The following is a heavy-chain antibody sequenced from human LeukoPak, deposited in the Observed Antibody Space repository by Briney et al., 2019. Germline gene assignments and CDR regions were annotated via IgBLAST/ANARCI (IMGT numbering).Heavy chain of an antibody. D-gene: IGHD2-2*01. CDR2: ISAYNGNT. CDR3: ARDSQLFIQEVWDY. Sequence: ASVKVSCKASGYTFTSYGISWVRQAPGQGLEWMGWISAYNGNTNYAQKLQGRVTMTTDTSTSTAYMELRSLRSDDTAVYYCARDSQLFIQEVWDYWGQGTLVTVSS. CDR1: GYTFTSYG. J-gene: IGHJ4*02. V-gene: IGHV1-18*01.